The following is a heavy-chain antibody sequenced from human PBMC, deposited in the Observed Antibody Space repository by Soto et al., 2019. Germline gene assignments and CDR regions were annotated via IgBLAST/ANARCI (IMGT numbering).Heavy chain of an antibody. CDR3: ARGKARPHARDAFDI. V-gene: IGHV4-39*07. CDR2: IYYSGST. D-gene: IGHD2-8*01. CDR1: GASISSSSYY. J-gene: IGHJ3*02. Sequence: SETLSLTCTVSGASISSSSYYWGWIRQPPGKGLEWIGSIYYSGSTYYNPSLKSRVTISVDTSKNQFSLKLSSVTAADTAVYYCARGKARPHARDAFDIWGQWTMVTVSS.